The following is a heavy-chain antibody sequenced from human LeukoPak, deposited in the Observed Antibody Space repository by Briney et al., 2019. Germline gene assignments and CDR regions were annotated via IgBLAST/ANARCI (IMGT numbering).Heavy chain of an antibody. CDR3: AKEGPDY. Sequence: GGSLRLSCAASGFTFSTYVMNWVRQAPGKGLEWVSAISGPGGGTYYADSVKGRFTISRDNSKNTLYLQMNSLRVEDTAIYYCAKEGPDYWGQGTLVTVSS. CDR1: GFTFSTYV. J-gene: IGHJ4*02. V-gene: IGHV3-23*01. CDR2: ISGPGGGT.